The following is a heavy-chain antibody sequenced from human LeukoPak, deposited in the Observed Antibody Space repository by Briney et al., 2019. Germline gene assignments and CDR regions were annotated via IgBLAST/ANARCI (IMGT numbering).Heavy chain of an antibody. J-gene: IGHJ4*02. CDR3: ARIYDNSGYYDF. D-gene: IGHD3-22*01. Sequence: PGGSLRLSCAASGFTQSNHWMSWVRQAPGKGLEGVASIKQDGNEIHYVDSVKGRFTVSRDNARNALYLQMNSLRAEDTAVYYCARIYDNSGYYDFWGQGTLVTVSS. CDR2: IKQDGNEI. V-gene: IGHV3-7*05. CDR1: GFTQSNHW.